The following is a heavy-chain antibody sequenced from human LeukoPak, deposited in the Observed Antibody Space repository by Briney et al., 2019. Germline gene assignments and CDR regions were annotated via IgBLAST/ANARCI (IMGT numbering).Heavy chain of an antibody. J-gene: IGHJ6*03. CDR2: IRSKANSYAT. D-gene: IGHD3-22*01. Sequence: GGSLRLSCAAPGFTFSGSAMHWVRQASGKGLEWVGRIRSKANSYATAYAASVKGRFTISRDDSKNTAYLQMNSLKTEDTAVYYCTSSYYYYDSSGYSYYMDVWGKGTTVTISS. CDR3: TSSYYYYDSSGYSYYMDV. V-gene: IGHV3-73*01. CDR1: GFTFSGSA.